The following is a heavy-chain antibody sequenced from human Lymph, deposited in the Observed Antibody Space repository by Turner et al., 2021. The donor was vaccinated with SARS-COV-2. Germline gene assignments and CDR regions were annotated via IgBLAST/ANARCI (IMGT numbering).Heavy chain of an antibody. CDR2: IIHILGIA. CDR1: GGTFSSYA. D-gene: IGHD6-13*01. CDR3: ARIAAPGRGGGVFYYYYGMDV. J-gene: IGHJ6*02. Sequence: QVQLVQSGAEVKKPGSSVQVSCKASGGTFSSYAISWVRQAPGPGLEGRGGIIHILGIANYAQRVKGRVTINAEKSTSTAYWELSRLRSEDTAVYDCARIAAPGRGGGVFYYYYGMDVWGQGTTVTVSS. V-gene: IGHV1-69*10.